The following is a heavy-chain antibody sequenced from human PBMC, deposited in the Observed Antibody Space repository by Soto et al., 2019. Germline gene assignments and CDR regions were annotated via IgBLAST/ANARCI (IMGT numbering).Heavy chain of an antibody. V-gene: IGHV4-34*01. D-gene: IGHD3-9*01. J-gene: IGHJ4*02. CDR3: ARGVRYFDWPYSY. Sequence: SETLSLTCAVYGGSFSGYYWSWIRQPPGKGLEWIGEINHSGSTNYNPSLKSRVTISVDTSKNQFSLKLSSVTAADTAVYYWARGVRYFDWPYSYWGQGTLVTVLL. CDR1: GGSFSGYY. CDR2: INHSGST.